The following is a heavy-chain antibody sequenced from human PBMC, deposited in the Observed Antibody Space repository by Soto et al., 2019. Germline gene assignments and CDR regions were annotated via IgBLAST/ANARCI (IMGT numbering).Heavy chain of an antibody. CDR2: IWYDGSNK. V-gene: IGHV3-33*01. D-gene: IGHD6-19*01. Sequence: PGGSLRLSCAASGFTFSSYGMHWVRQAPGKGLEWVAVIWYDGSNKYYADSVKGRFTISRDNSKNTLYLQMNSLRAEDTAVYYCARDQVDSSGWYAFGYWGQGTLVTVSS. J-gene: IGHJ4*02. CDR1: GFTFSSYG. CDR3: ARDQVDSSGWYAFGY.